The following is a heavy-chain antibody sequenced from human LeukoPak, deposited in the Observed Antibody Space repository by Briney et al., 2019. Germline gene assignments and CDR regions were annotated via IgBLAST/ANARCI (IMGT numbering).Heavy chain of an antibody. CDR2: IYYSGST. D-gene: IGHD3-22*01. CDR1: GGSFSGYY. CDR3: ARDRYYYDSSGYRRAFDI. J-gene: IGHJ3*02. Sequence: SETLSLTCAVYGGSFSGYYWSWIRQPPGKGLEWIGYIYYSGSTNYNPSLKSRVTISVDTSKNQFSLKLSSVTAADTAVYYCARDRYYYDSSGYRRAFDIWGQGTMVTVSS. V-gene: IGHV4-59*01.